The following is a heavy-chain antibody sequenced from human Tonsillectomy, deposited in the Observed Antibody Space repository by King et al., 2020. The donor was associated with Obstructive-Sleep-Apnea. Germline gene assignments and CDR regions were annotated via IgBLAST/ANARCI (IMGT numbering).Heavy chain of an antibody. CDR3: ARGGAYYNHYFDS. J-gene: IGHJ4*02. CDR2: INHSGST. V-gene: IGHV4-34*01. Sequence: VQLQQWGAGLLKPSETLSLTCDVYGASLRGYYWSWIRQPTGKGLEWIGQINHSGSTNYNPSLKSRVAISVDTSRNQLSLKLYSVTAADTAVYFCARGGAYYNHYFDSWGQGTLVTVSS. CDR1: GASLRGYY. D-gene: IGHD3-10*01.